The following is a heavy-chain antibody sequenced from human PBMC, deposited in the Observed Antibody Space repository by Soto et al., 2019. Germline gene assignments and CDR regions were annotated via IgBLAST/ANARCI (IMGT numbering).Heavy chain of an antibody. D-gene: IGHD3-10*01. J-gene: IGHJ5*02. CDR1: GGSISSYY. CDR2: IYYSGST. CDR3: ARHVALVRRFGELPKYNWFDP. Sequence: SETLSLTCTVSGGSISSYYWSWIRQPPGKGLEWIGYIYYSGSTNYNPSLKSRVTISVDTSKNQFSLKLSSVTAADTAVYYCARHVALVRRFGELPKYNWFDPWGQGTLVTVSS. V-gene: IGHV4-59*08.